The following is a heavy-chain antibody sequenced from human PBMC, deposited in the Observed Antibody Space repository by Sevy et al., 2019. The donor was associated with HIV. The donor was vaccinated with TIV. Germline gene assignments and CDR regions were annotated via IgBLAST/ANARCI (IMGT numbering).Heavy chain of an antibody. CDR3: VRDPHRRGYSGVTFPRASDL. V-gene: IGHV3-48*03. CDR1: GFDFRSYE. D-gene: IGHD2-21*01. J-gene: IGHJ5*02. Sequence: GGSLRLSCAASGFDFRSYEMSWVRQAPGKGLQWVSYIDTTGTAIYADSVKGRFTISRDNAKNSLFLQMYGLRPDDTAVYYCVRDPHRRGYSGVTFPRASDLWGQGTLVTVSS. CDR2: IDTTGTAI.